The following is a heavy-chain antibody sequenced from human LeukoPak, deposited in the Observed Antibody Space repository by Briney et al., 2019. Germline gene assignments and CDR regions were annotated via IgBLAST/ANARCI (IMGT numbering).Heavy chain of an antibody. CDR1: GGSISSYY. D-gene: IGHD6-19*01. CDR2: IYYSGST. CDR3: ARIDSSGWYDY. J-gene: IGHJ4*02. Sequence: SETLSLTCTVSGGSISSYYWSWIRQPPGKGLEWIGYIYYSGSTNYNPSLKSRVTISVDTSKNQFSLKLSSVTAADTAVYYCARIDSSGWYDYWGQGTLVTVFS. V-gene: IGHV4-59*08.